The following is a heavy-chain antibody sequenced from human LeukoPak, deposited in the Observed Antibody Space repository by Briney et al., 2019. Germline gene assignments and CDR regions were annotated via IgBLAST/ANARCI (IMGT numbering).Heavy chain of an antibody. D-gene: IGHD6-13*01. CDR1: GFTSSSYG. CDR2: ISYDGSNK. J-gene: IGHJ4*02. Sequence: GGSLRLSCAASGFTSSSYGMHWVRQAPGKGLEWVAVISYDGSNKYYADSVKGRFTISRDNSKNTLYLQMNSLRAEDTAVYYCAKPIGIAAADYFDYWGQGTLVTVSS. CDR3: AKPIGIAAADYFDY. V-gene: IGHV3-30*18.